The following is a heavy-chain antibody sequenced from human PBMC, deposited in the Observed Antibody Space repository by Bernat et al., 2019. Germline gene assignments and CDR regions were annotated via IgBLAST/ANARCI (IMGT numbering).Heavy chain of an antibody. J-gene: IGHJ4*02. CDR2: ISGSGGST. V-gene: IGHV3-23*01. CDR1: EFTFSSYA. D-gene: IGHD2-8*01. Sequence: EVQLLESGGGLVQPGGSLRLSCAASEFTFSSYAMSWVRQAPGKGLEWVSAISGSGGSTYYADSVKGRFTISRDNSKNTLYLQMNSLRAEDTAVYYCAKDIVLMVYAPLFDYWGQGTLVTVSS. CDR3: AKDIVLMVYAPLFDY.